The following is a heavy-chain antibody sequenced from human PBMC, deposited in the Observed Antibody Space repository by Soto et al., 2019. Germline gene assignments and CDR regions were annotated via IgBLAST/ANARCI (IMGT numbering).Heavy chain of an antibody. CDR1: GYTFTSYY. D-gene: IGHD7-27*01. Sequence: QVQLVQSGAEVKKPGASVKVSCKASGYTFTSYYMHWVRQAPGQGLEWMGIINPSGGSTSYAQKFPGRVTISRDTSTSTVYMELSSLRSEDTAVYYCARPITGELSHSFDYWGQGTLVTVSS. CDR3: ARPITGELSHSFDY. J-gene: IGHJ4*02. CDR2: INPSGGST. V-gene: IGHV1-46*01.